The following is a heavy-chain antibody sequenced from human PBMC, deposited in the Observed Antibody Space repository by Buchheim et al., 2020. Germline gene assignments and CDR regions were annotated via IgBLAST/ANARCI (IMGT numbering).Heavy chain of an antibody. Sequence: EVQLLESGGGLVQPGGSLRLSCAASGFTFSSYAMSWVRQAPGKGLEWVSAISGSGGSTYYADSVKGRFTISRDNSKKTLYLQMNSLRAEDTAVYYCAKDLLRWSSYYYYGMDVWGQGTT. J-gene: IGHJ6*02. D-gene: IGHD4-23*01. CDR3: AKDLLRWSSYYYYGMDV. V-gene: IGHV3-23*01. CDR1: GFTFSSYA. CDR2: ISGSGGST.